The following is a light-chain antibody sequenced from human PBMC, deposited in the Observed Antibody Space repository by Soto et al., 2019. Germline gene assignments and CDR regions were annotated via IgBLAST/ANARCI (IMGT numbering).Light chain of an antibody. Sequence: DIAMNQSPSSLSASVGDRVTITCRASQGISNYLAWYQQKPGKVPKLLIYAASTLHSGVPSRFSGSGSGTDVTLTIISLQPEDVATYYCQKYNSAPFTFGPGTKVDIQ. J-gene: IGKJ3*01. CDR1: QGISNY. CDR3: QKYNSAPFT. CDR2: AAS. V-gene: IGKV1-27*01.